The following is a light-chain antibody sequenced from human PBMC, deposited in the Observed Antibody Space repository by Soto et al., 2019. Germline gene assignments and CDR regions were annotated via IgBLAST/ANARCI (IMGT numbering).Light chain of an antibody. J-gene: IGKJ1*01. V-gene: IGKV1-5*01. CDR1: QSISSW. Sequence: DIHMTQSPSTLSASVGDRVTITCRASQSISSWLAWYQQKPGKAPKLLIYDASSLESGVPSRFSGSGSGTEFTLTISSLQPDDFATYYCQQYNSPQGTFGQGTKVDIK. CDR2: DAS. CDR3: QQYNSPQGT.